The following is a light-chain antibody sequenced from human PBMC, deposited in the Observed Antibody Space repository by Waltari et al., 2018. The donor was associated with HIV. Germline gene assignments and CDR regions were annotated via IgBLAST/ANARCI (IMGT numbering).Light chain of an antibody. CDR1: QSISNN. Sequence: EIVMTQSPATLSVSPGERATLSCRASQSISNNLAWYQQEPGQAPKLLIYDASTRATGIPARFSGSGSGTLFTLTISSLQSGDFAVYYCQQYHNWPPWTFGQGTKVEIK. CDR2: DAS. J-gene: IGKJ1*01. V-gene: IGKV3-15*01. CDR3: QQYHNWPPWT.